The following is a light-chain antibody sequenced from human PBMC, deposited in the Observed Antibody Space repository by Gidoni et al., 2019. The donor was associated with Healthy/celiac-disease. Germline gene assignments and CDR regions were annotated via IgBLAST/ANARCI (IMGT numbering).Light chain of an antibody. V-gene: IGKV1-8*01. CDR2: AAS. J-gene: IGKJ4*01. CDR3: QHYYSYSRT. CDR1: QGISSF. Sequence: AIRMTQSPSSLSASTGDRVTISCRASQGISSFFAWYQQKPGKAHKLLIYAASTLQGGVPSRFSGSGSGKDFTLTISCLQAEDVATYYCQHYYSYSRTFGGGTKVEIK.